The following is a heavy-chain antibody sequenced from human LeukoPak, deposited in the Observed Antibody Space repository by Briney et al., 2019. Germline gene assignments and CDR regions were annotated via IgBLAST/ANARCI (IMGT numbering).Heavy chain of an antibody. CDR2: IYSGDNT. CDR1: GFTVSNNY. CDR3: AGRRVLDASFDY. D-gene: IGHD3-16*01. V-gene: IGHV3-66*02. J-gene: IGHJ4*02. Sequence: GGSLRLSCAASGFTVSNNYMSWVRQAPGKGLEWVSVIYSGDNTYYVESVKGRFTISRDNSKNTLFLQMNRLRAEDAAVYYCAGRRVLDASFDYWGQGTLVTVSS.